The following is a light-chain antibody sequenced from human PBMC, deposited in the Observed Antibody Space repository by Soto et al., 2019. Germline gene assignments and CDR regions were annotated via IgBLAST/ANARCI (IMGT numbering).Light chain of an antibody. CDR1: QSISSW. Sequence: DIQMTQSPSTLSASVGDRVTITCRASQSISSWLAWYQQKPGKAPKLLIYDASSLESGVPSRFSGRGPGTEFTLTISSLQPDDFATYYCQQYNSYWTFGQGTKVGI. CDR2: DAS. V-gene: IGKV1-5*01. CDR3: QQYNSYWT. J-gene: IGKJ1*01.